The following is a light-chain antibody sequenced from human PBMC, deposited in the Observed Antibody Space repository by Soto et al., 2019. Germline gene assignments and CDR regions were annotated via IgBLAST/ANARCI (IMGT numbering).Light chain of an antibody. V-gene: IGKV3-20*01. CDR2: GAS. J-gene: IGKJ2*01. Sequence: EIVLTQSPGTLSLSQGDRATLSCRASQSVSRSDFAWYQQQAAQAPILLIYGASSRATGIPDRFSGSGSGTDFTLTISRLEPEDVAVYYCQQYGSSPLYTFGQGTKLEI. CDR1: QSVSRSD. CDR3: QQYGSSPLYT.